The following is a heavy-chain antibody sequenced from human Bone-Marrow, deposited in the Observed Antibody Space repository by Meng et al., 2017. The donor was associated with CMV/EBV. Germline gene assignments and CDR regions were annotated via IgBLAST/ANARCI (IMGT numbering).Heavy chain of an antibody. CDR3: ARTLPTYYDFWSGYYTFDY. CDR1: GFTFSSYS. V-gene: IGHV3-21*01. J-gene: IGHJ4*02. Sequence: GGSLKLSCAASGFTFSSYSMNWVRQAPGKGLEWVSSISSSSSYIYYADSVKGRFTISRDNAKNSLYLQMNSLRAEDTAVYYCARTLPTYYDFWSGYYTFDYWAQGTLATVPS. D-gene: IGHD3-3*01. CDR2: ISSSSSYI.